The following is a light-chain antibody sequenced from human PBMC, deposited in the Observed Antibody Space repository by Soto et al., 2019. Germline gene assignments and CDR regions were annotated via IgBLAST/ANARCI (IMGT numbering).Light chain of an antibody. V-gene: IGKV3-15*01. CDR3: QQYNKWPPWT. CDR2: SAF. CDR1: HSISNN. J-gene: IGKJ1*01. Sequence: EIVLTQSPATLSLSPGERATFSCRASHSISNNLAWYQQKPGQAPRLVIYSAFTRATGVPARFSGSGSGTEFTLTISSLQSEDFAVYYCQQYNKWPPWTFGQGTKVDIK.